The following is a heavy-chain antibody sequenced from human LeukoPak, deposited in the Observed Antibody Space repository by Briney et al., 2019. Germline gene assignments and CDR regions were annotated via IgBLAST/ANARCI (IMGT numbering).Heavy chain of an antibody. J-gene: IGHJ4*02. CDR2: ISWNSGSI. D-gene: IGHD5-12*01. CDR1: GFTFDDYA. CDR3: AKDPGYSGYDYVFDY. Sequence: GGSLRLSCAASGFTFDDYAMHWVRQAPGKGLEWVSGISWNSGSIGYADSVKGRFTISRDNAKNSLYLQMNSLRAEDTALYYYAKDPGYSGYDYVFDYWGQGTLVTVSS. V-gene: IGHV3-9*01.